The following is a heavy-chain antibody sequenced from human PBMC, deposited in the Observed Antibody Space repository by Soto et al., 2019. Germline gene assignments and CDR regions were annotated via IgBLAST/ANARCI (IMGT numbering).Heavy chain of an antibody. CDR3: ARVSSGYYYTYYFDY. V-gene: IGHV1-3*01. D-gene: IGHD3-22*01. Sequence: ASVKVSFKASGYTFTSYAMHWVRQAPGQRLEWMGWINAGNGNTKYSQKFQGRVTITRDTSASTAYMELSSLRSEDTAVYYCARVSSGYYYTYYFDYWGQGTLVTVSS. CDR2: INAGNGNT. CDR1: GYTFTSYA. J-gene: IGHJ4*02.